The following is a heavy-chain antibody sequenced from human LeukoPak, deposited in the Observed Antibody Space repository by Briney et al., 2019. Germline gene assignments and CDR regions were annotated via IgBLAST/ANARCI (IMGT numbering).Heavy chain of an antibody. CDR3: ARVGEQHLDYYFDH. CDR1: GYTFTNYG. CDR2: ISAYNGDT. V-gene: IGHV1-18*01. Sequence: ASVKVSCKASGYTFTNYGISWVRQAPGQGLDWVGWISAYNGDTKSAQKVQGRVTMTIDTSTSTAYMELRSLRSDDTAVYYCARVGEQHLDYYFDHWGQGTLVTVSS. J-gene: IGHJ4*02. D-gene: IGHD6-13*01.